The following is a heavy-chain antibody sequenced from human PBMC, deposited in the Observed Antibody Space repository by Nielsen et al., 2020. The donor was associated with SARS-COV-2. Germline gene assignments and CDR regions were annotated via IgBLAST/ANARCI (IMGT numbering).Heavy chain of an antibody. Sequence: SLKISCAASGFSSSSCWMSWVRQAPGKGLEWVANIKDDGSEKYYVDSVKGRFTISRDNAKKSLYLQMNNLRAEDTAVYYCARVDDVFDIWGQGTMVTVSS. V-gene: IGHV3-7*01. J-gene: IGHJ3*02. CDR3: ARVDDVFDI. CDR2: IKDDGSEK. CDR1: GFSSSSCW.